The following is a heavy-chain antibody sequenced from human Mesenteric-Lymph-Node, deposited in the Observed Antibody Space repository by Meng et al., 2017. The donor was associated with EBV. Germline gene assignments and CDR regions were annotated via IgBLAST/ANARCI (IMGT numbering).Heavy chain of an antibody. V-gene: IGHV4-61*01. CDR3: ARDRGWELLDY. Sequence: VRVQESGPGLVKPSETVSRTCTVSGVSVSGDSFYWSWIRQPPGKGLGWIGFIYDSGITHYSPSLKSRVTISVDTSKNQFSLELRSMTPADTAVYYCARDRGWELLDYWGQGTLVTVSS. CDR2: IYDSGIT. J-gene: IGHJ4*02. D-gene: IGHD1-26*01. CDR1: GVSVSGDSFY.